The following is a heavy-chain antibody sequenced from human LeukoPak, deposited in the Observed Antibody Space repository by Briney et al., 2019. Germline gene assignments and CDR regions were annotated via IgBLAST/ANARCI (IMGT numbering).Heavy chain of an antibody. D-gene: IGHD6-19*01. CDR1: GFTFSSYA. J-gene: IGHJ4*02. CDR3: AKAPWPYSSGWYYFDY. CDR2: ISGSGGST. Sequence: GGSPRLSCAASGFTFSSYAMSWVRQAPGKGLEWVSAISGSGGSTYYADSVKGRFTISRDNSKNTLYLQMNSLRAEDTAVYYCAKAPWPYSSGWYYFDYWGQGTLVTVSS. V-gene: IGHV3-23*01.